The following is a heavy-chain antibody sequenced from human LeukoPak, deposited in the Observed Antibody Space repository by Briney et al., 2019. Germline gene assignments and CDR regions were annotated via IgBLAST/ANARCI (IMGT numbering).Heavy chain of an antibody. CDR1: GFTFSSYA. CDR3: AKLGPLEWLLEKNAFDI. V-gene: IGHV3-30-3*02. Sequence: SGGSLRLSCAASGFTFSSYAMHWVRQAPGKGLEWVAVISYDGSNKYYADSVKGRFTISRDNSKNTLYLQMNSLRAEDTAVYYCAKLGPLEWLLEKNAFDIWGQGTMVTVSS. CDR2: ISYDGSNK. D-gene: IGHD3-3*01. J-gene: IGHJ3*02.